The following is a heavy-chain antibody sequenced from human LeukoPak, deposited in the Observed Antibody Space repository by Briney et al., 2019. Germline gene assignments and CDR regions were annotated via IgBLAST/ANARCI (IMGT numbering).Heavy chain of an antibody. J-gene: IGHJ1*01. CDR2: IYPGDSDT. CDR3: ATPATGVDTAMVHAEYFQH. CDR1: GYSFTSYW. D-gene: IGHD5-18*01. V-gene: IGHV5-51*01. Sequence: HGESLKISCKGSGYSFTSYWIGWVRQMPGKGLEWMGIIYPGDSDTRYSPSFQGQVTISADKSISTAYLQWSSLKASDTAMYYCATPATGVDTAMVHAEYFQHWGQGTLVTVSS.